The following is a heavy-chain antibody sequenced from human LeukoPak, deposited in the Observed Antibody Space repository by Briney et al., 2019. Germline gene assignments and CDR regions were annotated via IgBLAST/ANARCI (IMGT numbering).Heavy chain of an antibody. V-gene: IGHV4-38-2*02. Sequence: KASETLSLTCTVSGYSISSIYCWGWIRQPPGKGLEWIGRICHTGSTYYNPSLKSRVTMSVDTSKNQFSLNLSSVTAADTAMFYCARVCCYFDLGSKPNWFDPWGPGTLVTVSS. CDR3: ARVCCYFDLGSKPNWFDP. CDR1: GYSISSIYC. J-gene: IGHJ5*02. CDR2: ICHTGST. D-gene: IGHD3-10*01.